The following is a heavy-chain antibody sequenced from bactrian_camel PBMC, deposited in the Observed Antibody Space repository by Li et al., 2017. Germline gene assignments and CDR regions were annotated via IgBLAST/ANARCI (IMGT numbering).Heavy chain of an antibody. CDR2: IRPAGATT. CDR1: GISLSSAFC. V-gene: IGHV3S40*01. CDR3: AVQFLEASCARVHAIDD. Sequence: VQLVESGGGSVQAGGSLRLSCQGTGISLSSAFCVGWFRQTPGQEREGVASIRPAGATTAYASSVRDRFVISLDTATDTVYLQMNSLRPEDTAMYYCAVQFLEASCARVHAIDDWGQGTQVIVS. J-gene: IGHJ4*01. D-gene: IGHD4*01.